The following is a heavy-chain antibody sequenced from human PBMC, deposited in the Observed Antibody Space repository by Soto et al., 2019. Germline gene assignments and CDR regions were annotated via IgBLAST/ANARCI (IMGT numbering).Heavy chain of an antibody. J-gene: IGHJ3*02. CDR3: AHSNPYYGSGSYYNVPAFDI. CDR2: IYWDDDK. D-gene: IGHD3-10*01. V-gene: IGHV2-5*02. Sequence: PPGKALVWLALIYWDDDKRYSPSLKSRLTITKDTSKNQVVLTMTNMDPVDTATYYCAHSNPYYGSGSYYNVPAFDIWGQGTMVTVSS.